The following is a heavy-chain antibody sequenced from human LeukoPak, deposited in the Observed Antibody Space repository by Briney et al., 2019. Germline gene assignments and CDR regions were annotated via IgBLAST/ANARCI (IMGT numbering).Heavy chain of an antibody. J-gene: IGHJ5*02. V-gene: IGHV1-8*01. D-gene: IGHD6-19*01. Sequence: RASVKVSCKASGYTFTSYDINWVRQATGQGLEWMGWMNPNSGNTGYAQKFQGRVTMTRNTSISTAYMELSSLRSEDTAVYYCARKAKQWLVQTFDPWGQGTLVTVSS. CDR1: GYTFTSYD. CDR2: MNPNSGNT. CDR3: ARKAKQWLVQTFDP.